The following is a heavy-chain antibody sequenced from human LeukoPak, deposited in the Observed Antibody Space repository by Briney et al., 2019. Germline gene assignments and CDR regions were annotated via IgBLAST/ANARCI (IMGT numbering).Heavy chain of an antibody. V-gene: IGHV1-46*01. Sequence: ASVKVSCKASGYTYRGYYIHWVRQAPGQGLEWVGVMNPNDGSTTYAQKFRGRVTVTRGTSASTVYMELSSLGSEDTAVYYCARGGAIPAARTPFDYWGQGSLVSVSS. CDR1: GYTYRGYY. D-gene: IGHD2-2*01. J-gene: IGHJ4*02. CDR3: ARGGAIPAARTPFDY. CDR2: MNPNDGST.